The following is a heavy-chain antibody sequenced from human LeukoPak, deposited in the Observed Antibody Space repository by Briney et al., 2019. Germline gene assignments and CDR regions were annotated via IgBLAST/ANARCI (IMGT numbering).Heavy chain of an antibody. CDR3: ARDWAQLPFDP. Sequence: PGGSLRLSCAASGFTFSSYGMHWVRQAPGKGLEWVALIWYDGSNKYYADSVKGRFTISRDDSKNTLYLQMNSQRAEDTAVYYCARDWAQLPFDPWGQGTLVTVSS. CDR1: GFTFSSYG. CDR2: IWYDGSNK. V-gene: IGHV3-33*01. J-gene: IGHJ5*02. D-gene: IGHD2-21*01.